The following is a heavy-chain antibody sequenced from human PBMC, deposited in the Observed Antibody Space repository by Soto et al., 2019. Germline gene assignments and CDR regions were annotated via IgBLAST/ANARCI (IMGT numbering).Heavy chain of an antibody. CDR1: RGAIGSPNW. Sequence: PSDTLSLTCTASRGAIGSPNWCTWVRQPPGKGLEWVGEIYHTGNTNNNPAHRGRVAISVDMPKRQFSLNVTAVTAAGAAIYYCARDRTYWVRRTQVT. V-gene: IGHV4-4*02. CDR2: IYHTGNT. J-gene: IGHJ4*02. CDR3: ARDRTY.